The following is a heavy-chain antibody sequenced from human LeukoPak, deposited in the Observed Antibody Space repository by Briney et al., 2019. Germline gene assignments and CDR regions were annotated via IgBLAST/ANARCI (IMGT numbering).Heavy chain of an antibody. CDR1: GYTFTGYY. J-gene: IGHJ5*02. D-gene: IGHD6-13*01. CDR3: ARVIAAAENWFDP. V-gene: IGHV1-2*02. CDR2: INPNSGGT. Sequence: ASVKVSCKASGYTFTGYYMHWVRQAPGQGLEWMGWINPNSGGTNYAQKFQGRVTMTRGTSISTAYMELRSLRSDDTAVYYCARVIAAAENWFDPWGQGTLVTVSS.